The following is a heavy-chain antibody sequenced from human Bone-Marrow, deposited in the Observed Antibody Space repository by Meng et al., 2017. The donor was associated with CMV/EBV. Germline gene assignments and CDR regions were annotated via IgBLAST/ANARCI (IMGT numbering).Heavy chain of an antibody. J-gene: IGHJ6*02. V-gene: IGHV3-7*01. CDR3: ARVFCSSTSCYLYYYYGMDV. D-gene: IGHD2-2*01. CDR2: IKQDGSEK. Sequence: GESLKISCAASGFTFSSYWMSWVRQAPGKGLEWVANIKQDGSEKYYVDSVKGRFTISRDNAKNSLYLQMNSLRAEDTAVYYCARVFCSSTSCYLYYYYGMDVWGQGTTVTVSS. CDR1: GFTFSSYW.